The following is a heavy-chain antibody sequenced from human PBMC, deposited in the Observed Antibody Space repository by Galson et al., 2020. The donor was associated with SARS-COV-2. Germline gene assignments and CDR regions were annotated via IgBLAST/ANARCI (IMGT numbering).Heavy chain of an antibody. D-gene: IGHD6-13*01. CDR3: ARTNYSSSWYGLDYYYGMDV. J-gene: IGHJ6*02. CDR1: RFSLSTSGMC. Sequence: SGPTLVKPTQTLTLTCTFSRFSLSTSGMCVSWIRQPPGKALEWLALIDWDDDKYYSTSLKTRLTISKDTSKNQVVLTMTNMDPVDTATYYCARTNYSSSWYGLDYYYGMDVWGQGTTVTVSS. CDR2: IDWDDDK. V-gene: IGHV2-70*01.